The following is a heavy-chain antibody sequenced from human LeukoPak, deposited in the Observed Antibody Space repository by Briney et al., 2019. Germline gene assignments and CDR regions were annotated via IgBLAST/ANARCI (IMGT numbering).Heavy chain of an antibody. V-gene: IGHV4-59*01. J-gene: IGHJ4*02. D-gene: IGHD5-18*01. CDR2: IYYGGST. Sequence: SETLSLTCTVSGDSISSYYWSWIRQPPGKGLEWIGYIYYGGSTNYNPSLKSRVTISVDTSKNQFSLKLSSVTAADTTVYYCARVDSYGSGTFDYWGQGTLVTVSS. CDR1: GDSISSYY. CDR3: ARVDSYGSGTFDY.